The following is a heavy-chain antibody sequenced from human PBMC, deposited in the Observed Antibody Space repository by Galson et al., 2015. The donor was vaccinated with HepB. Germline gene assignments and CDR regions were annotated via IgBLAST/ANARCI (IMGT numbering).Heavy chain of an antibody. J-gene: IGHJ6*03. Sequence: SLRLSCAASGFTFSSYSMNWVRQAPGKGLEWVSYISSSSTIYYADSVKGRFTISRDNAKNSLYLQMSSLRAEDTAVYYCARMAPTESDFWSGFEYYYMDVWGKGTTVTVSS. CDR2: ISSSSTI. V-gene: IGHV3-48*01. CDR1: GFTFSSYS. D-gene: IGHD3-3*01. CDR3: ARMAPTESDFWSGFEYYYMDV.